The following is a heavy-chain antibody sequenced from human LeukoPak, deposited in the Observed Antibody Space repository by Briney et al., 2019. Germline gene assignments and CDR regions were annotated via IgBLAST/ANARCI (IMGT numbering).Heavy chain of an antibody. J-gene: IGHJ4*02. CDR3: AKKQPGTYYQPLDF. CDR1: GFTFSSYT. V-gene: IGHV3-21*01. CDR2: ISSSSSFI. Sequence: PGGSLRLSCAASGFTFSSYTMNWVRQAPGGGLEWVSSISSSSSFIYYVDSVRGRFTISRDNSKNTLYLQMNRLRPEDTALYYCAKKQPGTYYQPLDFWGRETLVTVS. D-gene: IGHD3-10*01.